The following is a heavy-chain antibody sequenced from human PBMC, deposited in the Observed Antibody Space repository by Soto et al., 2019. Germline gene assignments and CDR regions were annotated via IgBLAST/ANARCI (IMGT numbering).Heavy chain of an antibody. CDR1: GFTFSSYS. D-gene: IGHD3-22*01. V-gene: IGHV3-48*02. CDR3: SRDFGRYYDSSGYPYYFDY. CDR2: ISSSSSTI. Sequence: GGSLRLSCAASGFTFSSYSMNWVRQAPGKGLEWVSYISSSSSTIYYADSVKGRFTISRDNAKNSLYLQMNSLRDEDTAVYYCSRDFGRYYDSSGYPYYFDYWGQGTLVTVSS. J-gene: IGHJ4*02.